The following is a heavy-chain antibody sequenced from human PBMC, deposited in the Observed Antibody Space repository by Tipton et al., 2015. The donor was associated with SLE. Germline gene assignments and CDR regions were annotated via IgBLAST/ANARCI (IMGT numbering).Heavy chain of an antibody. D-gene: IGHD2/OR15-2a*01. Sequence: TLSLTCTVSDDSFSNTYYNWAWIRQSPGKGLEWIGYLSYGGSTNYNPSLKSRVTISVDTSKNQVSLKLSSVTAADTAVYYCTRKSTTSDLWGRGALVTVSS. J-gene: IGHJ2*01. V-gene: IGHV4-61*05. CDR1: DDSFSNTYYN. CDR2: LSYGGST. CDR3: TRKSTTSDL.